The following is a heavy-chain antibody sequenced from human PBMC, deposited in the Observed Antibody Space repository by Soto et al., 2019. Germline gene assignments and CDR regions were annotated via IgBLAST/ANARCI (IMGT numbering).Heavy chain of an antibody. CDR2: IYYSGGT. V-gene: IGHV4-59*01. CDR1: GGSISSYY. CDR3: ARGGDLGIFLYFDY. J-gene: IGHJ4*02. Sequence: PSETLSLTCTVSGGSISSYYWSWIRQPPGKGLEWIGYIYYSGGTNYNPSLKSRVTISVDTSKNQFSLKLSSVTAADTAMYYCARGGDLGIFLYFDYWGQGTRVTVSS. D-gene: IGHD3-3*01.